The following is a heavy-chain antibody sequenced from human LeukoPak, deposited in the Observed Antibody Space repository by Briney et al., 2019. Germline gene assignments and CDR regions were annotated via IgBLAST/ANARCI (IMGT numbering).Heavy chain of an antibody. CDR3: ARLGYHDREVLY. J-gene: IGHJ4*02. D-gene: IGHD3-22*01. CDR2: ISAYNGNT. CDR1: GYTFTSYG. Sequence: ASVKVSCKASGYTFTSYGISWVRQAPGQGLEWMGWISAYNGNTNYAQKLQGSVTMTTDTSTSTAYMELRSLTSDDTAVYYCARLGYHDREVLYWGQGTLVTVSS. V-gene: IGHV1-18*01.